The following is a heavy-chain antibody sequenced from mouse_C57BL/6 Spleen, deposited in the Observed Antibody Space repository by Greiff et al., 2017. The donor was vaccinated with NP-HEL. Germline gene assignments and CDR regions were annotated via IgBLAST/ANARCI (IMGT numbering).Heavy chain of an antibody. CDR1: GYTFTSYW. V-gene: IGHV1-7*01. D-gene: IGHD1-1*01. CDR3: ARNYGSSYYFDY. CDR2: INPSSGYT. Sequence: QVQLQQSGAELAKPGASVKLSCKASGYTFTSYWMHWVKQRPGQGLEWIGYINPSSGYTKYNQKFKDKATLTADKSYSKAYMQLSSLTYEDSAVYYCARNYGSSYYFDYWGQGTTLTVSS. J-gene: IGHJ2*01.